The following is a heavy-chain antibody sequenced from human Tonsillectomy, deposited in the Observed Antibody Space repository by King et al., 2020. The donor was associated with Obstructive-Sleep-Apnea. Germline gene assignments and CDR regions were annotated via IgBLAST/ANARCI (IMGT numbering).Heavy chain of an antibody. J-gene: IGHJ5*02. CDR2: IGGSGGST. Sequence: VQLVESGGGLVQPGGSLRLSCAASGFTFSSYAMSWVRQAPGKGLEWVSAIGGSGGSTYYADSVKGRFTISRDNSKNTLYLQLNSLRAEDTAVYYCAKDSRHYDILTGTRHNWFDPWGQGTLVTVSS. V-gene: IGHV3-23*04. D-gene: IGHD3-9*01. CDR3: AKDSRHYDILTGTRHNWFDP. CDR1: GFTFSSYA.